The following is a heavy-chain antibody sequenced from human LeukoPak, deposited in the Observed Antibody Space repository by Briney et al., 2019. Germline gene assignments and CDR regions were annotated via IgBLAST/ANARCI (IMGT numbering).Heavy chain of an antibody. J-gene: IGHJ4*02. Sequence: RRCLRLSCAASGFIFTNYFMSWVRQAPGKWLEWVASIKHDGSEKYYVDSVRGRFTISRDNTMNSLYLQMSSLRAEDTAVYYCATDRGWRTSGYYLYYFEYWGQGTLVTYSS. CDR1: GFIFTNYF. V-gene: IGHV3-7*01. D-gene: IGHD3-3*01. CDR2: IKHDGSEK. CDR3: ATDRGWRTSGYYLYYFEY.